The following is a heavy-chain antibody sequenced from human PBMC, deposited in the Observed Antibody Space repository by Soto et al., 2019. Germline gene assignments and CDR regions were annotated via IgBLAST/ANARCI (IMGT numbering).Heavy chain of an antibody. CDR1: GGSFSGYY. CDR3: ARDKITGLFDY. CDR2: INHSGST. Sequence: QVQLQQWGAGLLKPSETLSLTCAVYGGSFSGYYWTWIRQPPGTGLEWIGEINHSGSTNYNPYLKSRVTISVDTSKNQFSLKLTSVTAADTAVYYCARDKITGLFDYCGHGTLVTVSS. V-gene: IGHV4-34*01. J-gene: IGHJ4*01. D-gene: IGHD2-8*02.